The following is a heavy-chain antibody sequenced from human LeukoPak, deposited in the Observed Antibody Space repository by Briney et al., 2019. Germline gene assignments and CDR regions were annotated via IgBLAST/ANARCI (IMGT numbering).Heavy chain of an antibody. CDR2: IYYSGIT. Sequence: PSETLSLTCTVSGGSISSYYWSWIRQPPGKGLEWIGYIYYSGITNYNPSLKSRVTISVDTSKNQFSLKLSSVTAADTAVYYCARKQYLPHNWFDPWGQGTLLTVSS. D-gene: IGHD1/OR15-1a*01. V-gene: IGHV4-59*01. CDR1: GGSISSYY. CDR3: ARKQYLPHNWFDP. J-gene: IGHJ5*02.